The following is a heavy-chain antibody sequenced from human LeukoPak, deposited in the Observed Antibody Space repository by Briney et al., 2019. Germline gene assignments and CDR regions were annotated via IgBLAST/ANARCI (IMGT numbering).Heavy chain of an antibody. CDR2: IYYSGST. Sequence: SETLSLTCTVSGGSISSSSYYWGWIRQPPGKGLEWIGSIYYSGSTYYNPSLKSRVTISVDTSKNQFSLKLSSVTAADTAVYYCARAKDYDFWSGYPHSPDYWGQGTLVTVSS. CDR3: ARAKDYDFWSGYPHSPDY. V-gene: IGHV4-39*01. CDR1: GGSISSSSYY. J-gene: IGHJ4*02. D-gene: IGHD3-3*01.